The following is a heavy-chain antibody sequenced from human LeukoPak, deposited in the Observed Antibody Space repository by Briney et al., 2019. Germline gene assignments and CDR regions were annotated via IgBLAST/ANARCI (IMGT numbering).Heavy chain of an antibody. Sequence: GGSLRLSCAASGFTFSSYWMHWVRQPPGRGLVWVSRISSDGSSTTYADSVKGRFTFSRDNTKNTLYLQMNSLRAEDTAVYYCARGSSSGGSPYNWGQGTLVTVSS. CDR2: ISSDGSST. D-gene: IGHD1-1*01. V-gene: IGHV3-74*01. J-gene: IGHJ4*02. CDR1: GFTFSSYW. CDR3: ARGSSSGGSPYN.